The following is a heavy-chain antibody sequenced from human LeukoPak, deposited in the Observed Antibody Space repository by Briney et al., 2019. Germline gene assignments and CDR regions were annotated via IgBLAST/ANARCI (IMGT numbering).Heavy chain of an antibody. Sequence: GGSLRLSCAASGFTFNEFSMHWVRQAPGKGLEWVGRIRSKANSYATAYAASVKGRFTISRDDSKNTAYLQMNSLKTEDTAVYYCTTPHLRGSYYGYYYWGQGTLVTVSS. J-gene: IGHJ4*02. CDR3: TTPHLRGSYYGYYY. V-gene: IGHV3-73*01. D-gene: IGHD1-26*01. CDR1: GFTFNEFS. CDR2: IRSKANSYAT.